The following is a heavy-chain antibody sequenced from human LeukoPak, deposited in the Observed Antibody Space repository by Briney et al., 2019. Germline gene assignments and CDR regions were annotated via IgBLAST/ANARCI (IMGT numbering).Heavy chain of an antibody. D-gene: IGHD3-3*01. Sequence: SETLSLTCTVSGGSISSYYWSWVRQPPGKGLEWIGYIYYSGSTTYNPSLKSRVTISVDTSKNQFSLKLGAVTAADTAVYYCAVSSYDFWSGTDNWFDPWGQGTLVTVSS. CDR3: AVSSYDFWSGTDNWFDP. J-gene: IGHJ5*02. CDR2: IYYSGST. CDR1: GGSISSYY. V-gene: IGHV4-59*01.